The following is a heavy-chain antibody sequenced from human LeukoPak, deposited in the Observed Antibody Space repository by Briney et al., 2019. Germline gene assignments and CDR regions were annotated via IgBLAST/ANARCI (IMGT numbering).Heavy chain of an antibody. V-gene: IGHV7-4-1*02. J-gene: IGHJ4*02. Sequence: ASVKVSCKASGYTFSSYTMNWVRQAPGQGLEWMGWINTNTGNPTYAQDYTGRFVYSLDTSVSTTYLQISRLKAEDTAVYYCASGPSYSGSNEYFDSWGQGTLVTVSS. D-gene: IGHD1-26*01. CDR3: ASGPSYSGSNEYFDS. CDR1: GYTFSSYT. CDR2: INTNTGNP.